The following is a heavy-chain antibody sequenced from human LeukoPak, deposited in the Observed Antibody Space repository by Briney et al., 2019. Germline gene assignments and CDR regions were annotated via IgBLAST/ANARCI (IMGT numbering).Heavy chain of an antibody. CDR3: ARVNYDSSGYYFYYYYYMDV. J-gene: IGHJ6*03. Sequence: ASVKVSCKASGGTFSSYSINWVRQVPGQGLEWMGWINPNSGGTNYAQKFQGRVTMTRDTSISTAYMELSRLRSDDTAVYYCARVNYDSSGYYFYYYYYMDVWGKGTTVTISS. D-gene: IGHD3-22*01. CDR1: GGTFSSYS. CDR2: INPNSGGT. V-gene: IGHV1-2*02.